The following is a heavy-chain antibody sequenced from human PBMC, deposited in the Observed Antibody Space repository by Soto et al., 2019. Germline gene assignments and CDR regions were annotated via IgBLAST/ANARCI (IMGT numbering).Heavy chain of an antibody. CDR3: AREQYCRVFNCFGHPDV. J-gene: IGHJ6*03. V-gene: IGHV1-69*04. CDR2: IIPLLGMT. CDR1: GDTFITHT. D-gene: IGHD2-15*01. Sequence: QVQLLQSGSLLKRPGSSVKISCQASGDTFITHTLTWVRQAPGQGPEWVGRIIPLLGMTDYAQRFQGRVTLTSDKSTTTAYIGVGSLTSEDTAIYYSAREQYCRVFNCFGHPDVGGTGT.